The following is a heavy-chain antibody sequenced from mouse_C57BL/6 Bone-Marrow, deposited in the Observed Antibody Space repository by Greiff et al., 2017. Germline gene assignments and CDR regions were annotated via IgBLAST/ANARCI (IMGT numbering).Heavy chain of an antibody. Sequence: EVQGVESGGGLVKPGGSLKLSCAASGFTFSDYGMHWVRPAPEKGLEWVAYISSGSSTLYYADTVKGRFTISRDNAKNTLFLQMTSLRSEDTAMYYCARRAYYSNPDAMDYWGQGTSGTVAS. CDR2: ISSGSSTL. J-gene: IGHJ4*01. CDR1: GFTFSDYG. D-gene: IGHD2-5*01. CDR3: ARRAYYSNPDAMDY. V-gene: IGHV5-17*01.